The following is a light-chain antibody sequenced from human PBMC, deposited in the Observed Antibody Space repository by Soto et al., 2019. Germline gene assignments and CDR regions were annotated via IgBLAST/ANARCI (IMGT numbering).Light chain of an antibody. CDR2: DSS. Sequence: IELRQSPATFSLSPGETATLSCRASQNVDKFLAWYQQRPGQPPRLLIFDSSNRATGVPVRFSGSGSGTVFTLTIGSLEPEDSAVYYCQQRKNWPPITFGQGTRLEIK. CDR3: QQRKNWPPIT. V-gene: IGKV3-11*01. CDR1: QNVDKF. J-gene: IGKJ5*01.